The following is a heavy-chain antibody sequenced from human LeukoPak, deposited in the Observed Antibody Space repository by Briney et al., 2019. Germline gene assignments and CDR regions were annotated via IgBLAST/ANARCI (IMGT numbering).Heavy chain of an antibody. J-gene: IGHJ4*02. CDR1: GGSINSYY. D-gene: IGHD2-21*02. CDR2: IYYSGST. V-gene: IGHV4-59*08. Sequence: SETLSLTCTVSGGSINSYYWSWIRQPPGKGLEWIGYIYYSGSTNYNPSLKSRVTMSVDTSRNQFSLRLSSVTAADTAVYYCARHSRPSTLANCGGDCYPFDFWGQGSLVTVSS. CDR3: ARHSRPSTLANCGGDCYPFDF.